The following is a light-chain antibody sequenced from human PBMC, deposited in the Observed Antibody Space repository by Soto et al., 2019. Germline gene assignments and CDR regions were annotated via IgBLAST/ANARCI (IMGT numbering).Light chain of an antibody. Sequence: AIRMTQSPSSLSASTGDRVTITFLASQGISSYLAWYQQKPGKAPKFLIYDASSLESGVPSRFSGSGSGTEFTLTISSLQPDDFATYYCQQYDSVLGTFGPGTKVDIK. CDR1: QGISSY. CDR2: DAS. V-gene: IGKV1-8*01. J-gene: IGKJ1*01. CDR3: QQYDSVLGT.